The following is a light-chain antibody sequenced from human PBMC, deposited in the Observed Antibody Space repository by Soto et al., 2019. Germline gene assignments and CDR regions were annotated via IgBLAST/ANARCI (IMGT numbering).Light chain of an antibody. J-gene: IGLJ3*02. V-gene: IGLV2-14*03. CDR2: DVT. CDR1: SSDVGGYNY. Sequence: QSALTQPASVSGSPGQSITISCTGTSSDVGGYNYVSWYQHHPGKAPKLMIYDVTNRPSGVSNRLSGSKSGNTASLTISGLQAEDEADYYCPSYTTSSPYLVFGGGTKLTVL. CDR3: PSYTTSSPYLV.